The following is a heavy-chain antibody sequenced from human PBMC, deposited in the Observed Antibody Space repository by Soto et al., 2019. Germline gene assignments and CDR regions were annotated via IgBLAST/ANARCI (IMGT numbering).Heavy chain of an antibody. Sequence: SETLSLTCSVSGDSISSSYWSWIRQPPGKGLEWIGYIYYSGSTNYNPSLKSRVTISLDTSKNQFSLKVSSVTAADTAVYYCARGYDWFDPWGQGTLVTFS. D-gene: IGHD5-12*01. CDR1: GDSISSSY. CDR2: IYYSGST. V-gene: IGHV4-59*01. J-gene: IGHJ5*02. CDR3: ARGYDWFDP.